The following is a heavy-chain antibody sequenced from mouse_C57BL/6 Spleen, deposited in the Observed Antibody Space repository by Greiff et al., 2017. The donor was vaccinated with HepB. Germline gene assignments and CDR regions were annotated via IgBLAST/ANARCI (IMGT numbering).Heavy chain of an antibody. CDR2: IWSGGRT. CDR3: ARTGTGAMDY. J-gene: IGHJ4*01. CDR1: GFSLTSYG. D-gene: IGHD4-1*01. Sequence: QVQLKESGPGLVQPSQSLSITCTVSGFSLTSYGVHWVRQSPGKGLEWLGVIWSGGRTDYNAAFISRLSISKDNSKSQVFFKMNSLQAADTAIYYCARTGTGAMDYWGQGTSVTVSS. V-gene: IGHV2-2*01.